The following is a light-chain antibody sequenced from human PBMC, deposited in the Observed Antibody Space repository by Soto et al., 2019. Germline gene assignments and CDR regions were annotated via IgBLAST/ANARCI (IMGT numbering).Light chain of an antibody. J-gene: IGKJ1*01. CDR1: QSVSSN. V-gene: IGKV3-15*01. CDR3: QHYNNWPRT. CDR2: GAS. Sequence: EIVMTQSTSTLSVSPGERATLSCRASQSVSSNLAWYQQKPGQAPRLLIYGASTRDTGIPARFSGSGSGTEFTLTISSLQSEDFAAYYCQHYNNWPRTFGQGTKVEIK.